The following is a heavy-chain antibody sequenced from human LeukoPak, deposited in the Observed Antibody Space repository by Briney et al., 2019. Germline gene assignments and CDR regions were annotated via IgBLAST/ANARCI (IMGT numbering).Heavy chain of an antibody. CDR3: ARGVAARAFDY. Sequence: SETLSLTCAVYGGSFSGYYWSWIRQPQGKGLEWIGEINHSGSTNYNPSLKSRVTISVDTSKNQFSLKLSSVTAADTAVYYCARGVAARAFDYWGQGTLVTVSS. J-gene: IGHJ4*02. CDR1: GGSFSGYY. CDR2: INHSGST. D-gene: IGHD6-6*01. V-gene: IGHV4-34*01.